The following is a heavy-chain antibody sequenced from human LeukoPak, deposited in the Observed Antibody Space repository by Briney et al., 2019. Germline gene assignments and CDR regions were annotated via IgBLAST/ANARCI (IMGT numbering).Heavy chain of an antibody. Sequence: GGSLRLSCAASGFTFSSYWMSWVRQAPGKGLEWVANIKQDGSEKYYVDSVKGRFTISRDNAKNLLYLQMNSLRAEDTAVYYCAREYCSSTSCYLGGQDFDYWGQGTLVTVSS. CDR1: GFTFSSYW. CDR3: AREYCSSTSCYLGGQDFDY. CDR2: IKQDGSEK. V-gene: IGHV3-7*01. D-gene: IGHD2-2*01. J-gene: IGHJ4*02.